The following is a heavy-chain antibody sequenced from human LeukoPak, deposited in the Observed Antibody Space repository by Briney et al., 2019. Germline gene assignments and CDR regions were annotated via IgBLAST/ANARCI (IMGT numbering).Heavy chain of an antibody. J-gene: IGHJ2*01. D-gene: IGHD1-14*01. V-gene: IGHV4-59*11. Sequence: PSETLSLTCTVSGGSFSSHYWTWIRQPPGKELEWIGYVHYSGSTKYNPSLTSRVTVSLDTYRNQFSLKLNSVTAADTAVYYCARDSAPVRTSWYFDPWGRGTLVTVSS. CDR1: GGSFSSHY. CDR2: VHYSGST. CDR3: ARDSAPVRTSWYFDP.